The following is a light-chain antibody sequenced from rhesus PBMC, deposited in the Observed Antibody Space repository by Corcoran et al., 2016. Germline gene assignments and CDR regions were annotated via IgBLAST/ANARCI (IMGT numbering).Light chain of an antibody. J-gene: IGLJ2*01. CDR3: QVWDSVYRYAL. CDR2: YDT. Sequence: SDLTQPPSVSVSPGQTARITCGGVSVANKKVHWYQQNPPRAPVLVIYYDTERSSGIPERFSGSKSGNTATLTISGVEAGDEADYYCQVWDSVYRYALFGGGTRLTVL. V-gene: IGLV3-36*02. CDR1: SVANKK.